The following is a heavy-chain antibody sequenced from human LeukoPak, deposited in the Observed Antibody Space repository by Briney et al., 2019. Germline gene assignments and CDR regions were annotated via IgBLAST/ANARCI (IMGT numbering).Heavy chain of an antibody. CDR1: GGSISSSSYY. CDR3: ARKPHYARGDYFDY. Sequence: SETLSLTCTVSGGSISSSSYYWGWIRQPPGKGLEWIGSIYYSGSTYYNPSLKSRVTISVDTSKNQFSLKLSSVTAADTAVYYCARKPHYARGDYFDYWGQGTMVTVSS. V-gene: IGHV4-39*07. D-gene: IGHD3-16*01. J-gene: IGHJ4*02. CDR2: IYYSGST.